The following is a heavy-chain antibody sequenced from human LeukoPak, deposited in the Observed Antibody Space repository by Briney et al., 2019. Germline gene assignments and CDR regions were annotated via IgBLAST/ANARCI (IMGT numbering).Heavy chain of an antibody. Sequence: GASVKVSCKASGYTFTSYYMYWVRQAPGQGLEWMGIINPSGGSTSYAQKFQGRVTMTRDTSTSTVYMELSSLRSEDTAVYYCAREEPVGELPDCWGQGTLVTVSS. D-gene: IGHD1-26*01. CDR1: GYTFTSYY. CDR2: INPSGGST. V-gene: IGHV1-46*01. CDR3: AREEPVGELPDC. J-gene: IGHJ4*02.